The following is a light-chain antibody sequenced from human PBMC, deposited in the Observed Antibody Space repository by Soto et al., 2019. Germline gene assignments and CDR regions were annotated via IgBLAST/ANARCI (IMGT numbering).Light chain of an antibody. CDR2: EVS. J-gene: IGLJ1*01. CDR3: SSYTTSSSYV. V-gene: IGLV2-14*01. Sequence: QSSLPHPASVSCSPGHAITISCTGTSIDVGGYNYVSWYQQHPGKAPKLILYEVSNRPPGVSHRFSGSKSANTASLTISGLQTEDEADYYCSSYTTSSSYVFGTGTKVTVL. CDR1: SIDVGGYNY.